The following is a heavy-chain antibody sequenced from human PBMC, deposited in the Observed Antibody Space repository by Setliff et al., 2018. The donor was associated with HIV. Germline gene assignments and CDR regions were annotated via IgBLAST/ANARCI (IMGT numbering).Heavy chain of an antibody. V-gene: IGHV1-69*13. CDR3: AKDQEGDLWPHYFDSGAYGWFDP. CDR2: IIPMYSAA. J-gene: IGHJ5*02. CDR1: GGTFINYA. D-gene: IGHD3-22*01. Sequence: RASVKVSCKASGGTFINYAISWVRQAPGQGLEWMGGIIPMYSAANYAQKFQGRVTLTADEATRTVYMELSSLRSEDTAVYYCAKDQEGDLWPHYFDSGAYGWFDPWGQGTLVSVSS.